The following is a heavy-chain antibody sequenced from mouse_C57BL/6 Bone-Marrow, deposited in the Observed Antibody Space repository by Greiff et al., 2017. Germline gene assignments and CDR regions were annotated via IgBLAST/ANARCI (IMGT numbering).Heavy chain of an antibody. Sequence: VQLQQSGAELAKPGASVKLSCKASGYTFTGYWMHWVKQRPGQGLEWIGYLTPSSGYTKYNPKFQDKATLTADKSSSTAYMQLGSLTYEDSAVYYYGSGVPHAMDYWGQGTTVTVSS. CDR3: GSGVPHAMDY. V-gene: IGHV1-7*01. J-gene: IGHJ4*01. CDR1: GYTFTGYW. CDR2: LTPSSGYT.